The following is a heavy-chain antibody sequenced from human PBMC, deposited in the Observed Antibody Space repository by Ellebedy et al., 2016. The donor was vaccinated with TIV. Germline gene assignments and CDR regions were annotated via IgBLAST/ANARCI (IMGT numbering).Heavy chain of an antibody. CDR2: ISYDGSNK. D-gene: IGHD1-26*01. J-gene: IGHJ4*02. Sequence: GESLKISXAASGFAFNSCAMHWVRQAPGKGLEWVAVISYDGSNKYYADFVKGRFTISRDSSKNTLYLQMNSLRADDTAVYYCAPRAIRAPNWGQGTLVTVSS. CDR3: APRAIRAPN. CDR1: GFAFNSCA. V-gene: IGHV3-30*14.